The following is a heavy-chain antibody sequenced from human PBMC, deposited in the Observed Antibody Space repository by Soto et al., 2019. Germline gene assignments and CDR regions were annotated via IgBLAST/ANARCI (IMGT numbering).Heavy chain of an antibody. CDR1: GGTFSSYA. V-gene: IGHV1-8*02. D-gene: IGHD6-19*01. CDR3: ARVASSGWLIDY. J-gene: IGHJ4*02. Sequence: ASVKVSCKASGGTFSSYAISWVRQATGQGLEWMGGMNPNSGNTGYAQKFQGRVTMTRNTSISTAYMELSSLRSEDTAVYYCARVASSGWLIDYWGQGTLVTVSS. CDR2: MNPNSGNT.